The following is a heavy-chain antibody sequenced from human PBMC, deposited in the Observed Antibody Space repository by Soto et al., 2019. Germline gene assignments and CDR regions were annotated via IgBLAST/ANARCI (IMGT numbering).Heavy chain of an antibody. CDR3: ARGGSLYWYFDL. V-gene: IGHV1-69*05. CDR1: GCTFSSYA. D-gene: IGHD1-26*01. J-gene: IGHJ2*01. CDR2: IIPSFGTA. Sequence: SVKVSCKASGCTFSSYAISCVRQAPGQGLEWMGGIIPSFGTANYAQKFQGRVTITRDTSASTAYMELSSLRSEDTAVYYCARGGSLYWYFDLWGRGTLVTVSS.